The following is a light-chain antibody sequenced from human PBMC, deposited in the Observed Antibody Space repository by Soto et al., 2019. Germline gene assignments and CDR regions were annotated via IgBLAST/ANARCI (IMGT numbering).Light chain of an antibody. J-gene: IGKJ1*01. Sequence: EIVLTQSPGTLSLSPGDRATLSCRASQSVSSYLAWYQQKPCQAPRLLISDTSYRATGIPARFSGSGSGTDFTLTISRLEPEDFAVYYCQQYGSSGTFGQGTKVDI. CDR1: QSVSSY. CDR2: DTS. CDR3: QQYGSSGT. V-gene: IGKV3-11*01.